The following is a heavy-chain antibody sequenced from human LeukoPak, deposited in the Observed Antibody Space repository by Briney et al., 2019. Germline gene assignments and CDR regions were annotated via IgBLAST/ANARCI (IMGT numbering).Heavy chain of an antibody. Sequence: GPSLMISCATTGCTFRSYWMTCVRQAPRKGLEWVANIKQDGGEKYYVDSVKGRFSISRDNVKNSLYLQMNSLRAEDTAVYYCARALFIAAHFDFWGQGTLVTVSS. V-gene: IGHV3-7*05. CDR3: ARALFIAAHFDF. D-gene: IGHD6-6*01. CDR1: GCTFRSYW. J-gene: IGHJ4*02. CDR2: IKQDGGEK.